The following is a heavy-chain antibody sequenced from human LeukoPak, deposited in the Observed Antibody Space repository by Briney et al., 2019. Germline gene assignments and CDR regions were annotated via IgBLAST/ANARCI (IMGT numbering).Heavy chain of an antibody. D-gene: IGHD3-10*01. V-gene: IGHV5-51*01. J-gene: IGHJ6*03. Sequence: GESLKISCKGSGYSFTSYWIGWVRQMPGKGLEWMGIIYPGDSDTRYSPSFQGQVTISADKSISTAYLQWSSLKASDTAMYYCARHGTYYYGSGSYLSYYYYYMDVWGKGTTVTVSS. CDR1: GYSFTSYW. CDR3: ARHGTYYYGSGSYLSYYYYYMDV. CDR2: IYPGDSDT.